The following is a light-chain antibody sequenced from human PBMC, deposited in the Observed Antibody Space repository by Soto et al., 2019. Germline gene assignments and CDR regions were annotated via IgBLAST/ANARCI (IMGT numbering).Light chain of an antibody. CDR1: QDISNY. CDR3: QQFDNLPWT. Sequence: DIQMTQSPSSLSASVGDRVTITCQASQDISNYLNWYQQKPGKAPNLLIHYAFNLETGVPVRFSGSGSGTDFTFTISSLQPEDIATYYCQQFDNLPWTFGQGTKVEIK. CDR2: YAF. J-gene: IGKJ1*01. V-gene: IGKV1-33*01.